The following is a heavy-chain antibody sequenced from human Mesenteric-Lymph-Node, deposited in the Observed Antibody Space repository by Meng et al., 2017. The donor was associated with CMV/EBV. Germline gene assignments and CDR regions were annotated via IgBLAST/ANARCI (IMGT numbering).Heavy chain of an antibody. V-gene: IGHV5-51*01. D-gene: IGHD3-16*01. CDR1: GYSFTDYW. CDR2: IYAGDSDT. Sequence: GESLKISCEVSGYSFTDYWLAWVRQMPGKGLEWMGIIYAGDSDTRYSPSFQGQVTISVDKSISTAYLQWSSLEASDTAMYFCARFYDYLFYLDYWGHGTLVTVSS. J-gene: IGHJ4*01. CDR3: ARFYDYLFYLDY.